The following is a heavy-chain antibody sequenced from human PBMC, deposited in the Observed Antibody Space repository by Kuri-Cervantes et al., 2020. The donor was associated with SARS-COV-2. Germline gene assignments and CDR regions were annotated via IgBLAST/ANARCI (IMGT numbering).Heavy chain of an antibody. J-gene: IGHJ4*02. CDR3: VRDSHDILTGFRGNMF. V-gene: IGHV1-2*02. D-gene: IGHD3-9*01. Sequence: ASVKVSCKTSGYTFLGYYIHWVRQAPGQGLEWMGWINPNSGGTSYAQKYRGRLTLTIDTSISTAYMELSRLTSDDTAMYYCVRDSHDILTGFRGNMFWGQGTLVTVSS. CDR2: INPNSGGT. CDR1: GYTFLGYY.